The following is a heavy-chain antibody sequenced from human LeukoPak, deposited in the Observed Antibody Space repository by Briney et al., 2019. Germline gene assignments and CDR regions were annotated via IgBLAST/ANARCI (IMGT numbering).Heavy chain of an antibody. CDR2: ISHDGSKK. V-gene: IGHV3-30*18. CDR1: GFTFSSYA. Sequence: GRSLRLPCATSGFTFSSYAMHWVRQAPGKGLEWVALISHDGSKKYYADSVKGRFTISRDDSKNTLYVQMNSLRAEDTAVYYCAKDYGWYYDSSLYYYGMDFWGQGTTVTVSS. CDR3: AKDYGWYYDSSLYYYGMDF. J-gene: IGHJ6*02. D-gene: IGHD3-22*01.